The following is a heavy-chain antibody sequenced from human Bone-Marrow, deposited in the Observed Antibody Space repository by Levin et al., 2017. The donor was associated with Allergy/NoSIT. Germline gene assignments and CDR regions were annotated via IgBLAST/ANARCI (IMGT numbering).Heavy chain of an antibody. Sequence: GGSLRLSCAVSGFTFSNYGMHWVRQAPGKGLEWVAHISYDGSDKDYADSVKGRFTISRDSSKNTLYLQMNSLRAEDTAVYYCAKLLPWLVLTAPFDYWGQGTLVTVSS. J-gene: IGHJ4*02. CDR3: AKLLPWLVLTAPFDY. CDR2: ISYDGSDK. CDR1: GFTFSNYG. V-gene: IGHV3-30*18. D-gene: IGHD6-19*01.